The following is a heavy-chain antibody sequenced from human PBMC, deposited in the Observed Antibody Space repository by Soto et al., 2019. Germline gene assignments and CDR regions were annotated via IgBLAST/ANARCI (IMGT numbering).Heavy chain of an antibody. J-gene: IGHJ4*02. V-gene: IGHV4-34*01. D-gene: IGHD3-22*01. CDR3: ARGSHKLHSYDSSGFYHYVDY. CDR1: GGSFSDYS. CDR2: INDSGST. Sequence: KTSETLSLTCAVYGGSFSDYSWTWIRQPPGKGLEWIGEINDSGSTNYTPSLERRVTISRDTSKNRFSLKLSSVTAADTAVYYCARGSHKLHSYDSSGFYHYVDYWGQGSLVTAPQ.